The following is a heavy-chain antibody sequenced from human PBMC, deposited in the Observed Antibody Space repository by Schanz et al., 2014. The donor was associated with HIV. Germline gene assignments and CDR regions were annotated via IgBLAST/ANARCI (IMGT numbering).Heavy chain of an antibody. D-gene: IGHD3-10*01. V-gene: IGHV1-18*01. CDR1: DYSLTTSG. CDR3: ARVGAGVTVFFDY. CDR2: ISPYNGKT. Sequence: QVQLEQSGGEVRKPGASVKVSCKASDYSLTTSGFTWVRQAPGQGLEWMGWISPYNGKTRYAEKFQGRFTMTSDTSTSTAYMELRNLRSDDTAVFYCARVGAGVTVFFDYWGQGTLVSVSS. J-gene: IGHJ4*02.